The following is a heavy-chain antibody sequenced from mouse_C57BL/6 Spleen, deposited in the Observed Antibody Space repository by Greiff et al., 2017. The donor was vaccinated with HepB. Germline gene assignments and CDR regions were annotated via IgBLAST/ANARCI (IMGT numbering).Heavy chain of an antibody. J-gene: IGHJ3*01. V-gene: IGHV5-4*03. CDR3: EELYEYGAWFAY. CDR2: ISDGGSYT. CDR1: GFTFSSYA. Sequence: EVKLVESGGGLVKPGGSLKLSCAASGFTFSSYAMSWVRQTPEKRLEWVATISDGGSYTYYPDNVKGRFTISRDNAKNNLYLQMSHLKSEDTAMYYCEELYEYGAWFAYWGQGTLVTVSA. D-gene: IGHD1-1*01.